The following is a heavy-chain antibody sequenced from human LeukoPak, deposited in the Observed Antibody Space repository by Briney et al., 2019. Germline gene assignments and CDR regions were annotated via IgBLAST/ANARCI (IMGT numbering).Heavy chain of an antibody. CDR1: GYTFTGYY. V-gene: IGHV1-2*02. Sequence: ASVKVSCKASGYTFTGYYMHWVRQAPGQGLEWMGWINPNSGGTNYAQKFQGRVTMTRDTSISTAYMELSRLRSDDTAVYYCARDSPVAGTPYYYYYGMDVRGQGTTVTVSS. CDR3: ARDSPVAGTPYYYYYGMDV. CDR2: INPNSGGT. D-gene: IGHD1-1*01. J-gene: IGHJ6*02.